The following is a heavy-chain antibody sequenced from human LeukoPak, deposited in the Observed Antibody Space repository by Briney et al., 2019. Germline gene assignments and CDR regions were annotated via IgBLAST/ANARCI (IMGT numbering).Heavy chain of an antibody. D-gene: IGHD1-26*01. CDR2: ISYDGSNK. CDR1: GFTFSSYG. V-gene: IGHV3-30*03. Sequence: GGSLRLSCAASGFTFSSYGMHWVRQAPGKGLEWVAVISYDGSNKYYADSVKGRFTISRDNSKNTLYLQMNSLRAEDTAVYYCAIRPPRVGAGFDYWGQGTLVTVSS. J-gene: IGHJ4*02. CDR3: AIRPPRVGAGFDY.